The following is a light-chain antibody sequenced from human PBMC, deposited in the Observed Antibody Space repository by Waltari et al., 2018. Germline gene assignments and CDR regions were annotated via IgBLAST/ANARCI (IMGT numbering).Light chain of an antibody. Sequence: RCSSGVVVNLSWYQQKIRQAPSLLIIDASKWGTGIPARFRAVRSGTEFTSAIISLQSEDSAIYYCHQYNTRPPTTFGQGTKLDI. CDR1: SGVVVN. J-gene: IGKJ2*01. CDR2: DAS. V-gene: IGKV3-15*01. CDR3: HQYNTRPPTT.